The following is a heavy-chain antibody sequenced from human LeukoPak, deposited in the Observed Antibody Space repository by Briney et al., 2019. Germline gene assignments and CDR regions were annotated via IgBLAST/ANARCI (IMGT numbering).Heavy chain of an antibody. J-gene: IGHJ3*02. Sequence: SETLSLTCTVSGVSISSYSWSWIRQPAGKGLEWIGGIYTSGSINYDPSLRSRVTLSLDTSKNQFSLKLSSVTAADTAIYYCARENSLPDIWGPGTMVTVSS. CDR3: ARENSLPDI. V-gene: IGHV4-4*07. D-gene: IGHD4-23*01. CDR1: GVSISSYS. CDR2: IYTSGSI.